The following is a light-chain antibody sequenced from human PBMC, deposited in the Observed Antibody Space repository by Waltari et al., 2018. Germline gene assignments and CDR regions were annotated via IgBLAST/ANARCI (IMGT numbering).Light chain of an antibody. CDR1: QSVLYSSNNKNY. CDR3: QQYVVIPWT. CDR2: WAS. Sequence: DIVMTQSPDSLAVSLGERAIINCKSSQSVLYSSNNKNYLAWYQQTPGQPPKLLIYWASTRELGVPDRFSGSGSGTDFTLTINSLQAEDVAVYYCQQYVVIPWTFGQGTKVEVK. J-gene: IGKJ1*01. V-gene: IGKV4-1*01.